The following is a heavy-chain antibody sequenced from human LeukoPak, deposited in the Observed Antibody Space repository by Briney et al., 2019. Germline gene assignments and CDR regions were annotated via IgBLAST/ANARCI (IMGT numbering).Heavy chain of an antibody. D-gene: IGHD2-2*01. V-gene: IGHV3-30-3*01. CDR2: ISYDGSNK. CDR3: ARVFPRYCSSTSCYGYDY. CDR1: GFTFSSYA. Sequence: GGSLRLSCAASGFTFSSYAMHWVRQAPGKGLEWVAVISYDGSNKYYADSVKGRFTISRDNSKNTLYLQMSSLRAEDTAVYYCARVFPRYCSSTSCYGYDYWGQGTLVTVSS. J-gene: IGHJ4*02.